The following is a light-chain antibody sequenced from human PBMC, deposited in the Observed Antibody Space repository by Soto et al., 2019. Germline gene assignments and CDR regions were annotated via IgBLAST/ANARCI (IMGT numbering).Light chain of an antibody. J-gene: IGKJ2*01. CDR1: QSLVYSDGNTY. Sequence: DVVMTQSPLSLPVTLGQPASISCRSSQSLVYSDGNTYLSWFQQRPGRSPRRLIYKVSNWDSGVPDRFSDSGSGSDFTLKISRVEAEDIGVYYCMQGTHWPYTFGRGTKLEIK. CDR2: KVS. CDR3: MQGTHWPYT. V-gene: IGKV2D-30*01.